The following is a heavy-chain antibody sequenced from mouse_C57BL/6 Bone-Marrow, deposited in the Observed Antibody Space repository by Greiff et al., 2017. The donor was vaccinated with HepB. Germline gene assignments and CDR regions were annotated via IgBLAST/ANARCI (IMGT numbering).Heavy chain of an antibody. CDR2: ITTGGTYT. V-gene: IGHV5-6*01. CDR1: GFTFSTSG. D-gene: IGHD2-14*01. CDR3: ARDRFDYYFDY. J-gene: IGHJ2*01. Sequence: EVQGVESGGDLVKPGGSLKLSCAASGFTFSTSGMSWVRQTPDKRLEWVATITTGGTYTYYAHSVRGRFTISRDTAKNTLFLLMRSLKSEDSAIYYCARDRFDYYFDYWGQGTTLTVSS.